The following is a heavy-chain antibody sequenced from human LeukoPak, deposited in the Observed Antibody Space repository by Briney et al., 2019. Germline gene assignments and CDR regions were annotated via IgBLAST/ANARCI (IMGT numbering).Heavy chain of an antibody. CDR1: GFTFSRNV. D-gene: IGHD3-10*01. Sequence: PGGSLRLSCAASGFTFSRNVMSWVRQAPGKGLEWVSAIIDDGSSTYYADSVKGRFTISRDNSKNTLYLQMNSLRAEDTAVYYCAKDSTMVRGPFDYWGQGTLVTVSS. CDR3: AKDSTMVRGPFDY. CDR2: IIDDGSST. J-gene: IGHJ4*02. V-gene: IGHV3-23*01.